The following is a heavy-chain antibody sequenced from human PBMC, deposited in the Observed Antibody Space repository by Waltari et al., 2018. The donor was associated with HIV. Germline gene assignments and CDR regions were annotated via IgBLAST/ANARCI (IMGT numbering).Heavy chain of an antibody. J-gene: IGHJ6*02. V-gene: IGHV4-59*11. Sequence: QVQLQESGPGLVKPWETLSLTCTVSGASIRSHYWNWIRPPPGTGLEWIGYMHYSGTTKYHASLQGRVTIIADTSKNQFFRKLRSVTAADTAVYYCAREDITSTGFFYGMDVWGQGTTVTVS. CDR1: GASIRSHY. CDR3: AREDITSTGFFYGMDV. CDR2: MHYSGTT. D-gene: IGHD1-20*01.